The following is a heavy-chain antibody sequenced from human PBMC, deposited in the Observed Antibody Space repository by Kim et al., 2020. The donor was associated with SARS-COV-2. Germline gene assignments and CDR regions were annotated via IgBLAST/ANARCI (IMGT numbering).Heavy chain of an antibody. D-gene: IGHD1-26*01. V-gene: IGHV4-30-4*08. CDR2: IYYSGTT. CDR3: ARHNIVGATPHY. J-gene: IGHJ4*02. CDR1: GGSISSSDHY. Sequence: SETLSLTCTVSGGSISSSDHYWTWIRQPPGKGLEWIGYIYYSGTTYYNPSLKSRVTISVDTSKNQFSLKLRSVTAVATAVYYCARHNIVGATPHYWGQGTLLTVSS.